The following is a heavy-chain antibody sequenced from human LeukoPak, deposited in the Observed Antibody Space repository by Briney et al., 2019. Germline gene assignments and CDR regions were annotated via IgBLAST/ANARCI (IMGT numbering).Heavy chain of an antibody. Sequence: SETLSLTCTVSGGSISSSSYYWGWIRQPPGKGLEWIGSIYYSGSTYYNPSLKSRVTISVDTSKNQFSLKLSSVTAADTAVYYCARVDTAMATYVDYWGQGTLVTVSS. CDR1: GGSISSSSYY. D-gene: IGHD5-18*01. CDR3: ARVDTAMATYVDY. CDR2: IYYSGST. J-gene: IGHJ4*02. V-gene: IGHV4-39*07.